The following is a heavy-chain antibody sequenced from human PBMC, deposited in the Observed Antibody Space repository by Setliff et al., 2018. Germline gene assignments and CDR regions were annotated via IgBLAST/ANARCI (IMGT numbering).Heavy chain of an antibody. V-gene: IGHV1-46*01. J-gene: IGHJ4*02. D-gene: IGHD3-3*01. CDR1: GYTFTTYY. CDR3: ARENTAKNFWGEESDY. Sequence: ASVKVSCKASGYTFTTYYMHWVRQAPGQGLEWIGVINPGDGSTTYAQKLQGRVKMTRDTSTNTVYMQLNSLRFEDRAVYYCARENTAKNFWGEESDYWGQGTQVTVS. CDR2: INPGDGST.